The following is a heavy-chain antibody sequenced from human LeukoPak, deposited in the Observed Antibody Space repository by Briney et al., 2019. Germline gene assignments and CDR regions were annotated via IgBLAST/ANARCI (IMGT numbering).Heavy chain of an antibody. J-gene: IGHJ2*01. Sequence: GGSLRLSCAASGFTFSSYWMSWVRQAPGKGLEWVANIKQDGSEKYYVDSVKGRFTISRDNAKNSLYLQMNSLRAEDTAVYYCARYASGYSSSWYSSYFDLWGRGTLVTVSS. CDR2: IKQDGSEK. D-gene: IGHD6-13*01. CDR1: GFTFSSYW. V-gene: IGHV3-7*01. CDR3: ARYASGYSSSWYSSYFDL.